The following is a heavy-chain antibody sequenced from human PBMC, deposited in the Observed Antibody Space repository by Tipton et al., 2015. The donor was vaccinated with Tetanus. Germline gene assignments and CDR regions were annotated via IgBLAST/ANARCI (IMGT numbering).Heavy chain of an antibody. CDR3: AREGTMDY. J-gene: IGHJ4*02. Sequence: QLVQSGAEVKKPGASVKVSCKASGYTFTSFGINWVRQAPGQGLEWMGWINTDKGSTNYAQNLQGRVIMTTDTSTLTAYMELRSLRSDDTAVYYCAREGTMDYWGQGTLVTVSA. CDR2: INTDKGST. V-gene: IGHV1-18*01. CDR1: GYTFTSFG. D-gene: IGHD1-1*01.